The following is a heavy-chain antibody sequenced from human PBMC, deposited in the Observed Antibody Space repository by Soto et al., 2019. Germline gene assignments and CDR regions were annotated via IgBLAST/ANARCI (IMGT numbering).Heavy chain of an antibody. D-gene: IGHD4-17*01. J-gene: IGHJ4*02. Sequence: SETLSLTCTVSGGSISSGSYYWGWIRQPPGKGLEWIGSIYYSGSTYYNPSLKSRVTISVDTSKNQFSLKLSSVTAADTAVYYCARSMATVVTFDYWGQGTLVTVS. CDR1: GGSISSGSYY. CDR3: ARSMATVVTFDY. V-gene: IGHV4-39*01. CDR2: IYYSGST.